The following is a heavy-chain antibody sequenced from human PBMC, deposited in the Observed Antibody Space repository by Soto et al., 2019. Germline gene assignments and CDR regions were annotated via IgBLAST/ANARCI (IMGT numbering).Heavy chain of an antibody. CDR3: AKDGAYCSGGSCYPNFDY. D-gene: IGHD2-15*01. CDR2: ISGSGGST. CDR1: GFTFSSYA. J-gene: IGHJ4*02. V-gene: IGHV3-23*01. Sequence: PGGSLRLSCAASGFTFSSYAMSWVRQAPGKGLEWVSAISGSGGSTYYADSVKGRFTISRDNSKNTLYLQMNSLRAEDTAVYYCAKDGAYCSGGSCYPNFDYWGQGTLVTVSS.